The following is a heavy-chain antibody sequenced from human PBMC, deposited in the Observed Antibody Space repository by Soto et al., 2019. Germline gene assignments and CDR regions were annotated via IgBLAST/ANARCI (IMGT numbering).Heavy chain of an antibody. Sequence: GASVKVSCKASGFTFTSSAVQWVRQARGQRLEWIGWIVVGSGNTNYAQKFQERVTITRDMSTSTAYMELSSLRSEDTAVYYCAAGPRIAVAGNDYYYYGMDVWGQGTTVPSP. J-gene: IGHJ6*02. CDR2: IVVGSGNT. CDR3: AAGPRIAVAGNDYYYYGMDV. D-gene: IGHD6-19*01. CDR1: GFTFTSSA. V-gene: IGHV1-58*01.